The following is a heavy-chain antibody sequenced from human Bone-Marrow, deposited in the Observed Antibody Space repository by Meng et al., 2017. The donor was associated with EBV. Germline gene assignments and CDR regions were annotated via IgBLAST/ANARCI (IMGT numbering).Heavy chain of an antibody. Sequence: QGHLVQPCADVTKPGASVNASCKASGYTFTKFYMHWVRQAPGQGLEWLGIINPSGGPTFYAQKFQGRVTMTMDTSTSTVYMELTCLRSEDTAVYYCARDPDYGDLNGIDNWGQGTLVTVSS. V-gene: IGHV1-46*01. CDR2: INPSGGPT. D-gene: IGHD4-17*01. CDR1: GYTFTKFY. J-gene: IGHJ4*02. CDR3: ARDPDYGDLNGIDN.